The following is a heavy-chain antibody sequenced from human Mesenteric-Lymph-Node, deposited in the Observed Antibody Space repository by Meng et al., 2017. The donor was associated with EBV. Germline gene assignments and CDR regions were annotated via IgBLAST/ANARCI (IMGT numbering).Heavy chain of an antibody. CDR3: AREANRVMGAVPY. D-gene: IGHD1-26*01. CDR1: GYTFNTYG. J-gene: IGHJ4*02. Sequence: QVQLVQSGAEVKKPGASVKVSCKASGYTFNTYGMSWVRQAPGQGLEWMGWISGDNGYTKFSQKFQGRVTMTTDTPTSTGYMELRSLRSDDTAVYYCAREANRVMGAVPYWGQGTLVTVSS. CDR2: ISGDNGYT. V-gene: IGHV1-18*01.